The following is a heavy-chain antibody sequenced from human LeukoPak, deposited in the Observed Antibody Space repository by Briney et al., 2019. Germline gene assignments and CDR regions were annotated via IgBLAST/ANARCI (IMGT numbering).Heavy chain of an antibody. CDR3: ARRAGGYSHPYDY. V-gene: IGHV3-23*01. Sequence: GGSLRLSCAASGFSFSSYAMSWVRQAPGKGLEWVSVISGSGGSTYYADSVKGRFTISRDNSKNTLYLQMNSLRAEDTAVYYCARRAGGYSHPYDYWGQGILVTVSS. CDR1: GFSFSSYA. D-gene: IGHD4-23*01. CDR2: ISGSGGST. J-gene: IGHJ4*02.